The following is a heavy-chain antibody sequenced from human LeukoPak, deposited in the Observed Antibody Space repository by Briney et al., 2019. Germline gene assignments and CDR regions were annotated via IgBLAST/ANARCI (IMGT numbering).Heavy chain of an antibody. Sequence: ASGKVSCTASGYTFTSYGTRWVRQAPGQGLEWMGWISAYNGNTNYAQKLHGRVTMTTDTSTTTACMELRSLRSDDTAVYYCARDFRRIVGAPFDPGGEGTLVTVSS. CDR2: ISAYNGNT. D-gene: IGHD1-26*01. CDR3: ARDFRRIVGAPFDP. J-gene: IGHJ5*02. V-gene: IGHV1-18*01. CDR1: GYTFTSYG.